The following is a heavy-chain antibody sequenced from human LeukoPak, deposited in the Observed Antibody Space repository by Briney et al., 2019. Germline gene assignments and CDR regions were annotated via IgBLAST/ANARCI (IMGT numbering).Heavy chain of an antibody. CDR2: MYYSGST. CDR3: ARPYSSSSNRIDAFDI. J-gene: IGHJ3*02. V-gene: IGHV4-31*03. D-gene: IGHD6-6*01. Sequence: SQTLSLTCTVSGGSISSGGYYWSWIRQHPGKGLEWIGYMYYSGSTYYNPSLKSRVSISVGTSKNQLSLKLSSVTAADTAVYYCARPYSSSSNRIDAFDIWGQGTMVTVSS. CDR1: GGSISSGGYY.